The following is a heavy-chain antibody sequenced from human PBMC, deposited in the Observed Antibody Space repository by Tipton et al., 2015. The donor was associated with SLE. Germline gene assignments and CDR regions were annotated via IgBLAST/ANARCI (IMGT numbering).Heavy chain of an antibody. V-gene: IGHV4-59*01. D-gene: IGHD3-10*01. Sequence: TLSLTCAVYGGSFSGYYWSWIRQPPGKGLEWIGYIYYSGSTNYNPSLKSRVTISVDTSKNQFSLKLTSVTAADTAVYYCARAVPPRGFDYWGQGTLVTVSS. CDR2: IYYSGST. CDR1: GGSFSGYY. CDR3: ARAVPPRGFDY. J-gene: IGHJ4*02.